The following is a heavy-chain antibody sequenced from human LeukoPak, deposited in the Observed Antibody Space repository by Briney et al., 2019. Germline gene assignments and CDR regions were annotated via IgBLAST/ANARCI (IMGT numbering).Heavy chain of an antibody. V-gene: IGHV3-48*02. CDR1: GFTFRLYS. CDR2: IRSSDGAI. Sequence: GGSLRLSCAASGFTFRLYSMNWVRHAPGKGLEWVSYIRSSDGAIAYADSVKGRFTISRDDAKNSLYLQMNSLRDEDTAVYYCARDRDWAFDYWGQGTLITVSS. J-gene: IGHJ4*02. CDR3: ARDRDWAFDY. D-gene: IGHD3-9*01.